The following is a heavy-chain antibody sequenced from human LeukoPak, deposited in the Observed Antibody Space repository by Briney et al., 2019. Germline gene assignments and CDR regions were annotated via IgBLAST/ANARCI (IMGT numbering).Heavy chain of an antibody. CDR3: ARGTCSSTSCYEVPWFDP. Sequence: PSGTLSLTCAVSGGSISSNNWWSWVRQPPGKGLEWIGEIYHSGSTNYNPSLKSRVTILVNKSKNQFSLKLSSVTAADTAVYYCARGTCSSTSCYEVPWFDPWGQGTLVTVSS. V-gene: IGHV4-4*02. D-gene: IGHD2-2*01. CDR1: GGSISSNNW. CDR2: IYHSGST. J-gene: IGHJ5*02.